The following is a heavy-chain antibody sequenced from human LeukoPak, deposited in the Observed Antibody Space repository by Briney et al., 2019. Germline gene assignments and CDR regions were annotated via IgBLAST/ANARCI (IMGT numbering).Heavy chain of an antibody. J-gene: IGHJ6*03. D-gene: IGHD3-9*01. CDR3: AKDSWVGYSDWLAPGGDPYYMDV. CDR1: GFTFSHYG. Sequence: GGSLRLSCAASGFTFSHYGMHWVRQAPGKGLEWVAFIRYDGSNKSYADSVKGRFTISRDNSKNTLYLQMNSLRAEDTAVYYCAKDSWVGYSDWLAPGGDPYYMDVWGKGTTVTSSS. V-gene: IGHV3-30*02. CDR2: IRYDGSNK.